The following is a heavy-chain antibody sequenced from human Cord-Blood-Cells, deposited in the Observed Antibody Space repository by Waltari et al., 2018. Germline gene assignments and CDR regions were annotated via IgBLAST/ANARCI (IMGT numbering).Heavy chain of an antibody. Sequence: VQLVVSGGGLVQPGGSLRLSCAASGFTFRRHWISWVRQAPGKGLEWIGSIYYSGSTYYNPSLKSRVTISVDTSKNQFSLKLSSVTAADTAVYYCARPNEYSSPSDAFDIWGQGTMVTVSS. V-gene: IGHV4-39*01. D-gene: IGHD6-6*01. CDR3: ARPNEYSSPSDAFDI. J-gene: IGHJ3*02. CDR1: GFTFRRHW. CDR2: IYYSGST.